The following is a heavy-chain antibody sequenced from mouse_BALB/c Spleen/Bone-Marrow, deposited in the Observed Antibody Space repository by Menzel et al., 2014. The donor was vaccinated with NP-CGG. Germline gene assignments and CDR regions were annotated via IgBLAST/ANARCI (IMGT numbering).Heavy chain of an antibody. CDR1: GYTFTSYW. V-gene: IGHV1S127*01. Sequence: QVHLNESAAALVEPGASVKMSCKPSGYTFTSYWMHWVKHTPGQGLEWIGVIDPSDSYTSYNQKFKGKATLTVDTSSSTAYIQLSSLTSEDSAVYYCRRGEVRARGYWGLGASVNVSS. CDR3: RRGEVRARGY. J-gene: IGHJ4*01. CDR2: IDPSDSYT.